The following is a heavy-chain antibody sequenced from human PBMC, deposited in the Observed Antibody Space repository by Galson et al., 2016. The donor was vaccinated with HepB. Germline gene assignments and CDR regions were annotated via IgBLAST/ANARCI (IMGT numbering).Heavy chain of an antibody. J-gene: IGHJ2*01. Sequence: SVKVSCKASGGAFTNHVVTWLRQAPGQGLEWMGGIIPTLDLLKTAQRLRDRVTITADKSTNTVYLELRRLTSDDTATYYCARGPYLQIVWYFDLWGRGTLVTVSS. CDR1: GGAFTNHV. D-gene: IGHD1-26*01. V-gene: IGHV1-69*10. CDR3: ARGPYLQIVWYFDL. CDR2: IIPTLDLL.